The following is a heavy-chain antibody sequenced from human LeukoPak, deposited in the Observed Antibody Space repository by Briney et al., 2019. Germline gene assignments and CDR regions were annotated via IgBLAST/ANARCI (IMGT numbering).Heavy chain of an antibody. J-gene: IGHJ4*02. Sequence: GGSLRLSCAASGFTISSYGMSWVRQAPGKGLEWVSAISGGGGSTYYADSVKGRFTISRDNSKNTLYLQINSLRAEDTAVYYCAKPKPTMIVVVITQGRYYFDYWGQGTLVTVSS. V-gene: IGHV3-23*01. D-gene: IGHD3-22*01. CDR2: ISGGGGST. CDR3: AKPKPTMIVVVITQGRYYFDY. CDR1: GFTISSYG.